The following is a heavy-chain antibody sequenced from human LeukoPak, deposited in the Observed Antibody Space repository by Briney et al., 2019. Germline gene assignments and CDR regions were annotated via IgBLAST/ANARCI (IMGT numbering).Heavy chain of an antibody. D-gene: IGHD1-26*01. CDR1: GFTFSNYA. V-gene: IGHV3-23*01. J-gene: IGHJ5*02. CDR3: AREVGVNTALESGWFDP. Sequence: PGGSLRLSCTASGFTFSNYAMIWVRQAPGKGLEWVSALSGSGATTYYADSVKGRFTISRDNSKKTLYLQMNSLRDEDTAVYYCAREVGVNTALESGWFDPWGQGTLVTVSS. CDR2: LSGSGATT.